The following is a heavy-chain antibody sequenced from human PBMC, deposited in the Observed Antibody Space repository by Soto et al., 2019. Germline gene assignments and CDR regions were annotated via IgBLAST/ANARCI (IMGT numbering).Heavy chain of an antibody. V-gene: IGHV1-69*08. CDR3: ARESAYYYDNSGYYKRGFDY. CDR1: GGTFITYI. CDR2: IIPTVNTA. Sequence: SVKVSCKASGGTFITYIISWVRQAPGQGLEWMGRIIPTVNTANYAQKFQGRVTITADKSTSTAYMELNNLRSEDTAVYYCARESAYYYDNSGYYKRGFDYWGQGTLVTVSS. J-gene: IGHJ4*02. D-gene: IGHD3-22*01.